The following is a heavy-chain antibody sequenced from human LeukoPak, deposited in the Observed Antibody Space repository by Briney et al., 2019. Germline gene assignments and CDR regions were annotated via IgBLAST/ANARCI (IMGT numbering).Heavy chain of an antibody. CDR1: GYSISNGYY. Sequence: SETLSLTCAVSGYSISNGYYWGWIRQPPGKGLEWIGSIYQSVTTYYSPSLKSRVAISTDTPKNQYSLKLTSVTAAGTAVYYCARGSNYYYSMDVWGKGTTVTVSS. CDR2: IYQSVTT. D-gene: IGHD3/OR15-3a*01. V-gene: IGHV4-38-2*01. J-gene: IGHJ6*04. CDR3: ARGSNYYYSMDV.